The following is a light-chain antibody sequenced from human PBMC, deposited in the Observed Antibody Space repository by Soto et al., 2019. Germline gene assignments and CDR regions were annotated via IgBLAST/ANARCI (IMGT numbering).Light chain of an antibody. CDR2: DNN. J-gene: IGLJ2*01. CDR1: SSNIGAGYD. V-gene: IGLV1-51*01. CDR3: ATWDSSLSAVV. Sequence: QSVLTQTPSVSGAPGQKITMSCTGSSSNIGAGYDVHWYQQVPGAAPRLLIYDNNNRPSGIPDRISGSKSGTSATLGITGLQTGDEADYYCATWDSSLSAVVVGGGTQLTVL.